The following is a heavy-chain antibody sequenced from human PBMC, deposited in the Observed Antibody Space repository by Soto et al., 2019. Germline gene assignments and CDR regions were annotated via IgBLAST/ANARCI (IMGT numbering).Heavy chain of an antibody. D-gene: IGHD2-2*03. CDR2: IYSSENT. CDR3: ARLNGYCVSTNCHGYYGMDV. Sequence: SETLSLTCTVSGGSVSSNSYSWGWIRQSPGKGLEWIGTIYSSENTYYNPSLLSRVTISVDTSKNEFSLRLSSVTAAETAVYYCARLNGYCVSTNCHGYYGMDVWGQGTTVTVSS. J-gene: IGHJ6*02. V-gene: IGHV4-39*01. CDR1: GGSVSSNSYS.